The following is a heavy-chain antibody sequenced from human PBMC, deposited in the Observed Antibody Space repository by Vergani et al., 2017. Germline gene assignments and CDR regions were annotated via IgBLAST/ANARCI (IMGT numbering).Heavy chain of an antibody. CDR2: LSASDRRT. Sequence: EVQLLESGGDLVQPGGSLTLSCAASVFTFIMHAMSWVRQAPGKGLEWVSTLSASDRRTHYADSVKGRFTISRDISKNTLFLHMNSLRPEDTAVYYCAKVGRSEVAGTFGAFDIWGQGTMVTVSS. CDR3: AKVGRSEVAGTFGAFDI. J-gene: IGHJ3*02. D-gene: IGHD6-19*01. V-gene: IGHV3-23*01. CDR1: VFTFIMHA.